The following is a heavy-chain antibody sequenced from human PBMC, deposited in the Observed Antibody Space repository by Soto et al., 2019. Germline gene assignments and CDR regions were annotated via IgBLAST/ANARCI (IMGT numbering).Heavy chain of an antibody. CDR1: GFTFSNAC. CDR3: TTDPHSSSWYYYYGMDV. V-gene: IGHV3-15*07. J-gene: IGHJ6*02. Sequence: PGGSLRLSCAASGFTFSNACMNWVRQAPGKGLEWVGRIKSKTDGGTTDYAAPVKGRFTISRDDSKNTLYLQMNSLKTEDTAVYYCTTDPHSSSWYYYYGMDVWGQGTTVTVSS. D-gene: IGHD6-13*01. CDR2: IKSKTDGGTT.